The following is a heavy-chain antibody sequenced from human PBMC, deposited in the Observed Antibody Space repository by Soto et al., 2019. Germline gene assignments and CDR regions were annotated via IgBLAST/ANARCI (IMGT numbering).Heavy chain of an antibody. V-gene: IGHV4-31*03. CDR2: IYYSGST. D-gene: IGHD5-18*01. CDR1: GGSISSGGYY. CDR3: ASRGYSYGFSLGMDV. Sequence: QVQLQESGPGLVKPSQTLSLTCTVSGGSISSGGYYWSWIRQHPGKGLEWIGYIYYSGSTYYNPSLKIRVTISVDTSKNQFSLKLSSVTAAETAVYYCASRGYSYGFSLGMDVWGQGTTVTVSS. J-gene: IGHJ6*02.